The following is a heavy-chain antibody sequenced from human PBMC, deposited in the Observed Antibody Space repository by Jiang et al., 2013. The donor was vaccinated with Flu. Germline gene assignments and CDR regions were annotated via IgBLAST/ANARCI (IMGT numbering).Heavy chain of an antibody. D-gene: IGHD3-22*01. Sequence: QLVESGGGLVQPGGSLRLSCAASGFTLSDHYMDWVRLAPGKGLEWVGRGRNKANSYTTEYAASVKDRFTFSRDDSKNSLFLQMNSLKTEDTAVYYCARPRGTSYDDTYFDYWGQGTLVTVSS. CDR2: GRNKANSYTT. CDR1: GFTLSDHY. J-gene: IGHJ4*02. V-gene: IGHV3-72*01. CDR3: ARPRGTSYDDTYFDY.